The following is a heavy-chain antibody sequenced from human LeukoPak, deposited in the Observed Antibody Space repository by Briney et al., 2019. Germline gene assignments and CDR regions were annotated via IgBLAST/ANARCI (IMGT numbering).Heavy chain of an antibody. V-gene: IGHV3-7*01. Sequence: GGSLRLSCAASGFTFSSYWMSWVRQAPGKGLEWVANIKQDGSEKYFVDSVKGRFTISRDNAKNSLYLQLNSLRAEDTAVYYCARPYSTSSLDPDAFDIWGQGTMVTVSS. J-gene: IGHJ3*02. CDR1: GFTFSSYW. D-gene: IGHD6-6*01. CDR2: IKQDGSEK. CDR3: ARPYSTSSLDPDAFDI.